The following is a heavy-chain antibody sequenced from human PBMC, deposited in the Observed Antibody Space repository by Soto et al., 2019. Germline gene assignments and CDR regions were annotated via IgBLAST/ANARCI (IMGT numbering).Heavy chain of an antibody. Sequence: AEIKSFTSPASGASISSSFRSWLRQPPGKGQEWIGFIYYSGSTNYNPSLKSRVTISVDTSKNQFSLKLSSVTAADTAVYYCARESRSGVDYWGQGTLVTVS. CDR1: GASISSSF. CDR2: IYYSGST. V-gene: IGHV4-59*01. J-gene: IGHJ4*02. D-gene: IGHD3-10*01. CDR3: ARESRSGVDY.